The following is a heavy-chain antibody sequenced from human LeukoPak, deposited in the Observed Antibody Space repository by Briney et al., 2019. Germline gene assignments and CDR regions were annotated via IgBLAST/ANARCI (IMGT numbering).Heavy chain of an antibody. D-gene: IGHD2-8*01. CDR1: GGTFSSYA. CDR2: IIPIFGTA. J-gene: IGHJ6*03. V-gene: IGHV1-69*13. CDR3: AKDRCSNGVGCYYYYMDV. Sequence: ASVKVSCKASGGTFSSYAISWVRQAPGQGLEWMGGIIPIFGTAKYAQKFQGKVTISADGSTSTAYMELSSLRSEDTAVYYCAKDRCSNGVGCYYYYMDVWGKGTTVTISS.